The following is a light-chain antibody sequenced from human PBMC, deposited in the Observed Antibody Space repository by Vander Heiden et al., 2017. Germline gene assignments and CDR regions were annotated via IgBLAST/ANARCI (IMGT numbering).Light chain of an antibody. CDR1: QSVSSSY. CDR2: CAS. J-gene: IGKJ4*01. CDR3: QQYGSSPLT. V-gene: IGKV3-20*01. Sequence: IVLTLSPGTLYLSQVERATLSCRARQSVSSSYVAWYQQKPRQAPRRLIYCASSRATGIPDRFSGIWSGTDFTLTSSRLEPEDFAVYYCQQYGSSPLTFGGGTKVEIK.